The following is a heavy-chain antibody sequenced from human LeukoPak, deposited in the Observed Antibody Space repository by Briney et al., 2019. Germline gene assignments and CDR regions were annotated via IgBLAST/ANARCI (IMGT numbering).Heavy chain of an antibody. CDR2: NYGDDDK. CDR3: AHKKNSNAFDI. V-gene: IGHV2-5*02. CDR1: GFSLSTSGVG. Sequence: ESGPTPVKPTQTLTLTCTFSGFSLSTSGVGVGWIRQPPGKALEWLALNYGDDDKRYSPFLKSRLTITKDTSKNQVVLTMTNMDPVDTATYFCAHKKNSNAFDIWGQGTMVTVSS. D-gene: IGHD2/OR15-2a*01. J-gene: IGHJ3*02.